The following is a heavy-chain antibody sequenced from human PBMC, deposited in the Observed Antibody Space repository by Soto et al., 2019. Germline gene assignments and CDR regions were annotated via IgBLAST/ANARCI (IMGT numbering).Heavy chain of an antibody. V-gene: IGHV1-18*01. J-gene: IGHJ6*02. CDR3: AKNGQPPYYYYGLDV. CDR2: ISGYNGDT. CDR1: GYTFTRYG. D-gene: IGHD1-1*01. Sequence: ASVKVSCKASGYTFTRYGISWVRQAPGQGLEWMGWISGYNGDTNYAQKIQDRVSMTIDTSTGTVNMEMRSLTSDDTAVYFCAKNGQPPYYYYGLDVWGQGTKVTVSS.